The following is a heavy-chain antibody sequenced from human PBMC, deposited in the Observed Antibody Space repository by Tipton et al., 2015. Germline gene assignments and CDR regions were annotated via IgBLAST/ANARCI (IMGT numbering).Heavy chain of an antibody. Sequence: LVKPTETLSLTCTVSNASITNYYWSWIRQPPGKGLEWIGEIFSGGNSNYNPSLKSRVTMSVDTSKNQFSLRLSSVTAEDTAVYYCARGPYYDDVWVGYFDSWGQGTLVTVSS. V-gene: IGHV4-59*01. CDR2: IFSGGNS. D-gene: IGHD3-16*01. J-gene: IGHJ4*02. CDR3: ARGPYYDDVWVGYFDS. CDR1: NASITNYY.